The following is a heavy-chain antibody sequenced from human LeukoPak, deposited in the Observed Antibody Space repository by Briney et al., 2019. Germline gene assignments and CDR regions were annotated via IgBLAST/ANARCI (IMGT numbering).Heavy chain of an antibody. D-gene: IGHD3-22*01. CDR1: GFTFSSYW. Sequence: PGGSLRLSGAASGFTFSSYWMSWVRQPPGKGLEWVANIKQDGSEKYYVDSVKGRFTISRDNAKNSLYLQMNSLRAEDTAVYYCARDLPIYYDSSGSPFDYWGQGTLVTVSS. V-gene: IGHV3-7*01. J-gene: IGHJ4*02. CDR3: ARDLPIYYDSSGSPFDY. CDR2: IKQDGSEK.